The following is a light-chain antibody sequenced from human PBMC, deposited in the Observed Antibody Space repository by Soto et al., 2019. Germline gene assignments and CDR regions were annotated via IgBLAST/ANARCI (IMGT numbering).Light chain of an antibody. V-gene: IGKV3-15*01. Sequence: EKVMTQSPATLSVSPGERATLSCRASQSVNSNLAWYQQKPGQAPRLLIHGASTRATGIPARFSGSGSGTEFTLTISSLQSEDFAVYYCQQYNNWPRTFGQGTKVDIK. CDR3: QQYNNWPRT. J-gene: IGKJ1*01. CDR2: GAS. CDR1: QSVNSN.